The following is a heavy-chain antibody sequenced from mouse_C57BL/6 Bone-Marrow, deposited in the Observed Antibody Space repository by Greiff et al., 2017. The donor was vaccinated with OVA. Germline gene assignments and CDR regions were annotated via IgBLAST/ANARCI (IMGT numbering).Heavy chain of an antibody. V-gene: IGHV5-15*01. D-gene: IGHD1-1*01. CDR2: ISNLAYSI. J-gene: IGHJ3*01. CDR1: GFTFSDYG. Sequence: EVMLVESGGGLVQPGGSLKLSCAASGFTFSDYGMAWVRQAPRKGPEWVAFISNLAYSIYYADTVTGRFTISRENAKNTLYLEMSSLRSEDTAMYYGARLYYYGSRRFAYWGQGTLVTVSA. CDR3: ARLYYYGSRRFAY.